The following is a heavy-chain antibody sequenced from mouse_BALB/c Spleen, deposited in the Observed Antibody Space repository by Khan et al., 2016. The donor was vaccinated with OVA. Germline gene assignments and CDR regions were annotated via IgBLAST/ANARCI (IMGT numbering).Heavy chain of an antibody. Sequence: EVQLVESGGGLVKPGGSLKLSCAASGFTFSSYAMSWVRQTPEKRLEWVATINSDGTYTYYPDSVKGRFTISRDNAKNNLYLQMRSLRSEEQAMYYCARHNFGPFAYWGQGTLVTVSA. CDR3: ARHNFGPFAY. CDR2: INSDGTYT. CDR1: GFTFSSYA. V-gene: IGHV5-9-3*01. J-gene: IGHJ3*01. D-gene: IGHD1-3*01.